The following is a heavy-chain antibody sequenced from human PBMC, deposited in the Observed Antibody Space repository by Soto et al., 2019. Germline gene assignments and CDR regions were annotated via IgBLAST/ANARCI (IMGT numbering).Heavy chain of an antibody. Sequence: PGGSLRLSCAVSRFTFSSYGMNWVRQAPGKGLEWVSVISGNGGSTYYADSVKGRFTISRDNSKNTLFLQMNSVRAEDTATYYCATSGAYYDFWSGYWSDYWGQGTLVTVSS. J-gene: IGHJ4*02. CDR1: RFTFSSYG. CDR2: ISGNGGST. D-gene: IGHD3-3*01. CDR3: ATSGAYYDFWSGYWSDY. V-gene: IGHV3-23*01.